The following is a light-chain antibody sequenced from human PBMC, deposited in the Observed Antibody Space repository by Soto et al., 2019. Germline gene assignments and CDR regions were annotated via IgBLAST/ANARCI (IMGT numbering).Light chain of an antibody. Sequence: EIVLTQSPGTLSLSPVERATLSCRASQTVSSNYLAWYQQKPGQAPRLLIYGASNRATGIPDRFSGSGSGTDFTLTISRLEPEDFAVYYCQQYGSSPPRTCGQGTKGDIK. CDR3: QQYGSSPPRT. CDR2: GAS. V-gene: IGKV3-20*01. CDR1: QTVSSNY. J-gene: IGKJ1*01.